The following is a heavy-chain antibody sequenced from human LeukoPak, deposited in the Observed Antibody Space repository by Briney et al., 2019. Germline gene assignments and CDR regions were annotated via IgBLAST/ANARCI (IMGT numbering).Heavy chain of an antibody. CDR2: ISWNSGSI. D-gene: IGHD6-19*01. Sequence: GRSLRLSCAASGFTFDDYAMHWVRQAPGKGLEWVPGISWNSGSIGYADSVKGRFTISRDNAKNSLYLQMNSLRAEDTALYYCAKDMGAVADYYFDYWGQGTLVTVSS. CDR1: GFTFDDYA. CDR3: AKDMGAVADYYFDY. V-gene: IGHV3-9*01. J-gene: IGHJ4*02.